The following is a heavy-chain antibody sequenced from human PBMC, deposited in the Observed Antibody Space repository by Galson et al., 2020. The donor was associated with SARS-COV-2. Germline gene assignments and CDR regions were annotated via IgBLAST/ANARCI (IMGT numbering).Heavy chain of an antibody. J-gene: IGHJ6*02. CDR3: ARRMTSSWGMDV. V-gene: IGHV3-21*01. D-gene: IGHD6-6*01. CDR2: ISGSTNYI. CDR1: GFTFSNSS. Sequence: GGSLRLSCAASGFTFSNSSMNWVRQAPGKGLEWVSSISGSTNYIYYADSVKGRFTVSRDNAKNSLYLQMNSLRAEDTAMYFCARRMTSSWGMDVWGQGTTVTVSS.